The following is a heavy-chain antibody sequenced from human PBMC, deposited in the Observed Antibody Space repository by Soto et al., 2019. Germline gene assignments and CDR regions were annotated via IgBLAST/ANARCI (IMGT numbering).Heavy chain of an antibody. CDR2: IIPIFGTA. V-gene: IGHV1-69*13. CDR3: ATRSSIVVVPAAIRRVFVGYGMDV. CDR1: GGTFSSYA. J-gene: IGHJ6*02. Sequence: GASVKVSCKASGGTFSSYAISWVRQAPGQGLELMGGIIPIFGTANYAQKFQGRVTITADESASTAYMELSSLRSEDTAVYYCATRSSIVVVPAAIRRVFVGYGMDVWGQGTTVTVYS. D-gene: IGHD2-2*02.